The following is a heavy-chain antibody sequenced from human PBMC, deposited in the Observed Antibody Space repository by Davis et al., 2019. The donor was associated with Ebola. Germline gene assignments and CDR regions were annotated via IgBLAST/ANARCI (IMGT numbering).Heavy chain of an antibody. CDR1: GGSFSGYY. CDR2: IFYSGSSSYSGST. V-gene: IGHV4-59*12. CDR3: ARDSSGSPYSGLDV. J-gene: IGHJ6*02. D-gene: IGHD6-25*01. Sequence: SQTLSLTCAVYGGSFSGYYWSWIRQPPGKGLEWIGNIFYSGSSSYSGSTNYHSSLKSRIFISVDTSKNQFSLKLNSVTAADTAVYYCARDSSGSPYSGLDVWGQGTTVTVSS.